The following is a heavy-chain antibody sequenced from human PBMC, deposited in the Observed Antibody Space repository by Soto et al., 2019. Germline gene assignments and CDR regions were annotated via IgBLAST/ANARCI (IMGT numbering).Heavy chain of an antibody. CDR1: GGTFSSYA. J-gene: IGHJ6*02. D-gene: IGHD1-7*01. V-gene: IGHV1-69*12. Sequence: QVQLVQSGAEVKKPGSSVKVSCKASGGTFSSYAISWVRQAPGQGLEWMGGIIPIFGTAEYAQKFQGRVQFTAEESTSTCYMELSGLRSEDTAVYYCARVGTQRYYYGMDVWGQGATFTVSS. CDR3: ARVGTQRYYYGMDV. CDR2: IIPIFGTA.